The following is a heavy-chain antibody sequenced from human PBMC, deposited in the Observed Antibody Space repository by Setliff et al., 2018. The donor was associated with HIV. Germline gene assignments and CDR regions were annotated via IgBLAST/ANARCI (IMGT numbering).Heavy chain of an antibody. D-gene: IGHD6-25*01. CDR2: ITNDGSTT. Sequence: GGSLRLSCAAPGFAFVNYWMDWVRQAPGKGLVWVACITNDGSTTTYADSVKCRFTLSRDNSKNTVYLQVGSLRPDDTAMYYCARSRPYNSALDYWGQGTLVTVSS. J-gene: IGHJ4*02. V-gene: IGHV3-74*01. CDR3: ARSRPYNSALDY. CDR1: GFAFVNYW.